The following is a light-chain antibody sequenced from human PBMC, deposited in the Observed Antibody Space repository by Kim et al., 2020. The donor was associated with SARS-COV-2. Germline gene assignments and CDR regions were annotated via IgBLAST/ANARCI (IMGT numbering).Light chain of an antibody. CDR2: QDT. CDR1: KLVEKY. Sequence: VSVSPGQTATITCSGDKLVEKYVFWYQQKPGQSPVLVIYQDTKRPSGIPERFSGSNSGNTATLTISGTQAMDEADYYCQAWDTFYVFGTGTKVTVL. CDR3: QAWDTFYV. J-gene: IGLJ1*01. V-gene: IGLV3-1*01.